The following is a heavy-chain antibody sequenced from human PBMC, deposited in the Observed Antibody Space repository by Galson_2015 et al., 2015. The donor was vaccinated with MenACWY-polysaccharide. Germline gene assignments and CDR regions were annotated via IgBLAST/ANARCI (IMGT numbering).Heavy chain of an antibody. V-gene: IGHV3-30-3*01. CDR3: ARGGSTYSHGSGTYYKFDS. D-gene: IGHD3-10*01. CDR2: VSNDGSNK. J-gene: IGHJ4*02. CDR1: GFTFSSYT. Sequence: SLRLSCAASGFTFSSYTMHWVRQAPGKGLEWVAVVSNDGSNKYYADSVKGRFTISRDNSKSTLYLQMNSLRPEDTAVYFCARGGSTYSHGSGTYYKFDSWGQGTLVTVSS.